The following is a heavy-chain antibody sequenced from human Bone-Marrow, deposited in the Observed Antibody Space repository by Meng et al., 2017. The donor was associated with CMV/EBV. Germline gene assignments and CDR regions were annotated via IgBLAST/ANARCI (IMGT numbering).Heavy chain of an antibody. D-gene: IGHD4-17*01. CDR1: GGSISSGGYY. CDR2: VYYSGST. CDR3: ARTYGDYVPGADY. V-gene: IGHV4-31*02. Sequence: VSGGSISSGGYYWSWLRQHPERGLEWIGCVYYSGSTYYNPSLKSRVTISVDTSKNQFSLKLSAVTAADTAVYYCARTYGDYVPGADYWGQGTLVTVSS. J-gene: IGHJ4*02.